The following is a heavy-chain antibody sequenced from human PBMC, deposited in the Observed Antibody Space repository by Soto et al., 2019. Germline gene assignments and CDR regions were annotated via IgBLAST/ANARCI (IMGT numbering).Heavy chain of an antibody. CDR2: AYFSGGNT. Sequence: SETLSLTCSVSVDSMRGYHFYWGWVLQAPGKGLEWIGSAYFSGGNTYYSPSLKSRVSISVDTSKNEFSLRLTSLTAADTAVYFCAYGSSSAWIDYWGQGTLVTVSS. CDR3: AYGSSSAWIDY. V-gene: IGHV4-39*01. CDR1: VDSMRGYHFY. D-gene: IGHD6-25*01. J-gene: IGHJ4*02.